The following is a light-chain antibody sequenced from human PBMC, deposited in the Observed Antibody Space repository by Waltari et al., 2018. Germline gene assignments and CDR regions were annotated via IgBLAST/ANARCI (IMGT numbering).Light chain of an antibody. Sequence: TQSPSSLSASVGDRVTITCRASQIISSFLNWYQQKPGKAPKLLIYGASRLQSGVPSRVSAKGSGTEFTLTISSLQPEDIATYSCQQSHSMPWTFGQGTKVEIK. J-gene: IGKJ1*01. CDR2: GAS. V-gene: IGKV1-39*01. CDR1: QIISSF. CDR3: QQSHSMPWT.